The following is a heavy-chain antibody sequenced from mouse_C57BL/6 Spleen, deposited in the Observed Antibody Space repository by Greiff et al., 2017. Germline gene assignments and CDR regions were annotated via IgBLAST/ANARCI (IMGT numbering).Heavy chain of an antibody. J-gene: IGHJ2*01. Sequence: EVQLVESGTVLARPGASVKMSCKTSGYTFTSYWLHWVKQRPGQGLEWIGAIYPGNSDTSYNQQFKGKAKLTAVTSASTAYMELSSLTNEDSAVYYCTVICHYYGVAVYYFDYWGQGTTLTVSS. CDR1: GYTFTSYW. V-gene: IGHV1-5*01. CDR2: IYPGNSDT. CDR3: TVICHYYGVAVYYFDY. D-gene: IGHD1-1*01.